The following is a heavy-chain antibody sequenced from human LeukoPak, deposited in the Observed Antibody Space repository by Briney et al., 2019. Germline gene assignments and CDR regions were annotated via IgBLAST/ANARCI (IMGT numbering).Heavy chain of an antibody. J-gene: IGHJ4*02. CDR3: ASEGPSEGSVVVTDY. CDR2: IYYSGST. V-gene: IGHV4-39*07. Sequence: SQTLSLTCTVSGGSISSSSYYWGWIRQPPGKGLEWIGSIYYSGSTYYNPSLKSRVTISVDTSKNQFSLKLSSVTAADTAVYYCASEGPSEGSVVVTDYWGQGTLVTVSS. CDR1: GGSISSSSYY. D-gene: IGHD2-15*01.